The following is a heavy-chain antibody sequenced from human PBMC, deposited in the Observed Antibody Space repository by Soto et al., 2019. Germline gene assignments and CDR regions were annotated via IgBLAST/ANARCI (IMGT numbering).Heavy chain of an antibody. CDR3: ARERLTGDGYYYGMDV. CDR1: GYTFTTYA. Sequence: GASVKVSCKASGYTFTTYAMHWVRQAPGQRLEWMGWINAGNGNTKYSQKFQGRVTITRDTSASTAYMELRSLRSEDTAVYYCARERLTGDGYYYGMDVWGQGITVTVSS. D-gene: IGHD1-20*01. V-gene: IGHV1-3*01. J-gene: IGHJ6*02. CDR2: INAGNGNT.